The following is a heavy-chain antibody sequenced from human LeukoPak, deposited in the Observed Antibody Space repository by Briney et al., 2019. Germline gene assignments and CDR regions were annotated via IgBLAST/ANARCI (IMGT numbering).Heavy chain of an antibody. J-gene: IGHJ4*02. D-gene: IGHD3-22*01. CDR2: ISSRGTTT. Sequence: GGSLRLSCAASGFTFSSYWMHWVRQAPGKGLEWVSYISSRGTTTYYADSVKGRFTISRDNAKNSLYLHMNSLRAEDTAVYYCASHYYDSSAYGYWGQGTLVTVSS. CDR3: ASHYYDSSAYGY. V-gene: IGHV3-48*04. CDR1: GFTFSSYW.